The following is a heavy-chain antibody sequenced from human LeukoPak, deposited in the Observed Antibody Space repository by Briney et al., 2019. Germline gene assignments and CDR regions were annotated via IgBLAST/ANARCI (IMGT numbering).Heavy chain of an antibody. CDR1: GFTSSSYE. Sequence: SGGSLRLSCAASGFTSSSYEMNWVRQAPGKGLEWVSYISSRGSTIYYADSVKGRFTISRDNAKISLYLQIDSLRAEDTAIYYCARDGEGCTSTSCYEWFDYWGQGTLVTVSS. CDR2: ISSRGSTI. D-gene: IGHD2-2*01. V-gene: IGHV3-48*03. CDR3: ARDGEGCTSTSCYEWFDY. J-gene: IGHJ4*02.